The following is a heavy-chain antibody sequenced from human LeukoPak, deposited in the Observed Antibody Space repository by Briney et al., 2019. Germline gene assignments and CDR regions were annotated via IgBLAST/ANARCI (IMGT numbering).Heavy chain of an antibody. V-gene: IGHV3-23*01. J-gene: IGHJ5*02. Sequence: PGGSLRLSCAASGFTFSSYAMSWVRQAPGKGLEWVSAISGSGGSTYYADSVKGRFTISRDNSKNTLYLQMNSLRAEDTAVYYCANVVVPAAIRRNWFDPWGQGTLVTVSS. CDR2: ISGSGGST. CDR1: GFTFSSYA. D-gene: IGHD2-2*02. CDR3: ANVVVPAAIRRNWFDP.